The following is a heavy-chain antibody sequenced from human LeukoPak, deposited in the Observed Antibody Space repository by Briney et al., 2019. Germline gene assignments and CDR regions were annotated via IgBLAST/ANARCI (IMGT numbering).Heavy chain of an antibody. V-gene: IGHV1-69*06. Sequence: SVRVSCKASGGTFSNYVINWVRQAPGQGLEWMGGIIPIFATADYAQKFQGRVTITADKSTSTAYMELRSLRSDDTAVYYCARVPSFSSSWGGYYYYYMDVWGKGTTVTVSS. J-gene: IGHJ6*03. CDR3: ARVPSFSSSWGGYYYYYMDV. CDR2: IIPIFATA. D-gene: IGHD6-13*01. CDR1: GGTFSNYV.